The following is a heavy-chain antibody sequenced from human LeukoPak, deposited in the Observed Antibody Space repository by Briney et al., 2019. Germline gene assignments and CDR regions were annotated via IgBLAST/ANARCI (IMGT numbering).Heavy chain of an antibody. CDR3: ARDPPIYQGISSYYYGMDV. CDR1: GFTFSSYS. V-gene: IGHV3-21*01. Sequence: GGSLRLSCAASGFTFSSYSMNWVRQAPGKGLEWVSSISSSSSYIYYADSVKGRFTISRDNAKNSLYLQMNSLRAEDTAVYYCARDPPIYQGISSYYYGMDVWGQGTTVTVSS. D-gene: IGHD3-3*02. J-gene: IGHJ6*02. CDR2: ISSSSSYI.